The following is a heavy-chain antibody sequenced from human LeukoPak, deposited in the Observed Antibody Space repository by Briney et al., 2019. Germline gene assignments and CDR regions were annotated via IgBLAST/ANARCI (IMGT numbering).Heavy chain of an antibody. V-gene: IGHV4-4*07. CDR2: IYNSGTT. CDR1: GGSISSYY. CDR3: AREYSGSYWTGYYFDY. Sequence: SETLSFTCTVSGGSISSYYWSWTRQPAGKGLEWIGRIYNSGTTNYNPSLKSRVTMSVDTSKNHLSLKLSSVTAADTAVYYCAREYSGSYWTGYYFDYWGQGTLVTVSS. J-gene: IGHJ4*02. D-gene: IGHD1-26*01.